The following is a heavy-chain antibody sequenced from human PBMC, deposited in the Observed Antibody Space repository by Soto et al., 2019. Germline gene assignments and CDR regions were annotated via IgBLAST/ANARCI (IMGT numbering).Heavy chain of an antibody. Sequence: EVQLVESGGGLVQPGRSLRLSCAASGFTFDDYAMHWVRQAPGKGLEWVSGISWNSGSIGYADSVKGRFTISRDNAKNSLYLQMNRLGAEGKALLYCAKIGSPDYDFWGGYHRFGYYYYGMDVWGQGTTVTVSS. CDR1: GFTFDDYA. CDR3: AKIGSPDYDFWGGYHRFGYYYYGMDV. D-gene: IGHD3-3*01. J-gene: IGHJ6*02. V-gene: IGHV3-9*01. CDR2: ISWNSGSI.